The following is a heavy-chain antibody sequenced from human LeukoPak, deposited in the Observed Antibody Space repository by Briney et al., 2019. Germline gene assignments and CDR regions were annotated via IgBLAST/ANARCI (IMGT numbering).Heavy chain of an antibody. V-gene: IGHV5-51*01. CDR2: IYPGDSDT. J-gene: IGHJ3*02. CDR3: ARDIVQVDYDSSGYYSPDAFGM. CDR1: GYSFTSYW. D-gene: IGHD3-22*01. Sequence: GESLKISGKGSGYSFTSYWIGWVRQMPGKGLEWMGIIYPGDSDTRYSPSFQGQVTISADKSISTAYLQSSSLKASDTATYCSARDIVQVDYDSSGYYSPDAFGMWGRGTMVTVSS.